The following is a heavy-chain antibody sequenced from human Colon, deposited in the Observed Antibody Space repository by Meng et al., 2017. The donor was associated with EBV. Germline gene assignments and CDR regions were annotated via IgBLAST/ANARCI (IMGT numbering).Heavy chain of an antibody. V-gene: IGHV4-34*01. CDR1: GGSCSGYY. CDR2: INHSGST. CDR3: ARGLAWFRELLSINWFDP. D-gene: IGHD3-10*01. J-gene: IGHJ5*02. Sequence: LHQWGEGLLNPSENLSPTGPGEGGSCSGYYWPWTRQPPGKGLEWIGEINHSGSTNYNPSLKSRVTISVDTSKNQFSLKLSSVTAADTAVYYCARGLAWFRELLSINWFDPWGQGTLVTVSS.